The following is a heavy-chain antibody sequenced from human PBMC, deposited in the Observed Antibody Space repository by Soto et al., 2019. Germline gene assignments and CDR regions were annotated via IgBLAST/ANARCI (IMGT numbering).Heavy chain of an antibody. Sequence: GGSLRLSCAASGFTFSSYAMSWVRQAPGKGLEWVSAISGSGGSTYYAGSVKGRFTISRDNSKNTLYLQMNSLRAEDTAVYYCANDYSNDYFDYRGQGTLVTVSS. V-gene: IGHV3-23*01. CDR2: ISGSGGST. D-gene: IGHD4-4*01. CDR3: ANDYSNDYFDY. J-gene: IGHJ4*01. CDR1: GFTFSSYA.